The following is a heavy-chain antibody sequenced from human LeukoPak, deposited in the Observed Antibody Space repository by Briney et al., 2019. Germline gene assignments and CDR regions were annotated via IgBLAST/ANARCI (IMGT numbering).Heavy chain of an antibody. Sequence: GGSLRLSCAASGFTFSSYAMSWVRQAPGKGLEWVSAISGSGGSTYYADSVKGRFTISRDNAKNSLYLQINSLRAEDTAVYYCSTSGFCSSTSCLFPFDNWGQGTLVTVSS. D-gene: IGHD2-2*01. CDR3: STSGFCSSTSCLFPFDN. CDR2: ISGSGGST. J-gene: IGHJ4*02. CDR1: GFTFSSYA. V-gene: IGHV3-23*01.